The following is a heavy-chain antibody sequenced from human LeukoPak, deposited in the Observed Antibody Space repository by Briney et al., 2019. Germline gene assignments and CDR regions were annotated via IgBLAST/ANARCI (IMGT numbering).Heavy chain of an antibody. CDR1: GGSISSSNW. CDR3: ARGRATSGWTFDY. V-gene: IGHV4-4*02. Sequence: SSGTLSLTCAVSGGSISSSNWWSWVRQPPGKGLEWIGEIYHSGSTNYNPSLKSRVTMSVDTSKNQFSLNLSSVTAADTAVYYCARGRATSGWTFDYWGQGTLLTVSS. D-gene: IGHD6-19*01. CDR2: IYHSGST. J-gene: IGHJ4*02.